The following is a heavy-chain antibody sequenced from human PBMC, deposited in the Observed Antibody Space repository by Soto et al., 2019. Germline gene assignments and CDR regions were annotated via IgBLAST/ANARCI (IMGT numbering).Heavy chain of an antibody. CDR3: AREVAADGTFREDVFDI. CDR2: IIPIFSTT. CDR1: GGSFSNHA. D-gene: IGHD6-13*01. Sequence: QVHLVQSGAEVKKPGSSVKVSCKASGGSFSNHAINWVRQAPGQGLEWMGRIIPIFSTTNYAQEFQGRVTFTADESTVTAYMELSSLKHDDTAKYYCAREVAADGTFREDVFDIWGQGTMVTVSS. J-gene: IGHJ3*02. V-gene: IGHV1-69*12.